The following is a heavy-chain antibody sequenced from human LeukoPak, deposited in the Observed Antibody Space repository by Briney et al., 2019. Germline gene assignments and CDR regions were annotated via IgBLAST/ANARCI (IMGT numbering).Heavy chain of an antibody. J-gene: IGHJ5*02. CDR3: AKVNYEYSSSSGWFDP. V-gene: IGHV3-9*01. CDR1: GFTFDDYA. Sequence: GGSLRLSCAASGFTFDDYAMHWVRQAPGKGLEWVSGISWNSGSIGYADSVKGRFTISRDYAKNSLYLQMNSLRAEDTALYYCAKVNYEYSSSSGWFDPWGQGTLVIVSS. D-gene: IGHD6-6*01. CDR2: ISWNSGSI.